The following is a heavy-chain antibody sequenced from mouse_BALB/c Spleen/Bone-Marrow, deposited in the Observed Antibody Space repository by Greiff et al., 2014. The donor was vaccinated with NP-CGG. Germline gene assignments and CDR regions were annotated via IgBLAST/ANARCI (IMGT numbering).Heavy chain of an antibody. CDR3: ARRGYDNSYWYFGV. CDR2: ISTGGSRT. CDR1: GFTFSSYG. V-gene: IGHV5-6*01. J-gene: IGHJ1*01. D-gene: IGHD2-3*01. Sequence: EVQRVESGGDLVKPGGSLKLSCAASGFTFSSYGMSWVRQTPDKRLEWVATISTGGSRTYYTDSVKGRFTISRDNAKNTLYLQMSSLKSEDSAIYYCARRGYDNSYWYFGVWGAGTTVTVSS.